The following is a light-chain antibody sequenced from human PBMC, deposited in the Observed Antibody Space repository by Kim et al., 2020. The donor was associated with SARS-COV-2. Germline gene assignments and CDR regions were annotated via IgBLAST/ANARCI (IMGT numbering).Light chain of an antibody. Sequence: GQKVTISCSGSSSNIGINYVYWYQQLPGTAPKLLIYDNDDRPSGIPDRFSGSKSATSATLDITGLQTGDEADYYCGAWDSSLSNYVFGTGTKVTVL. CDR1: SSNIGINY. V-gene: IGLV1-51*01. J-gene: IGLJ1*01. CDR2: DND. CDR3: GAWDSSLSNYV.